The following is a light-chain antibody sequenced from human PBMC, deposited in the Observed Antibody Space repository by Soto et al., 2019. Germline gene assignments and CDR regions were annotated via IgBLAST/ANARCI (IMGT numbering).Light chain of an antibody. V-gene: IGLV2-14*02. CDR1: SSNVGSYNL. CDR2: EVT. J-gene: IGLJ1*01. CDR3: CSYTSSSTRV. Sequence: QSALTQPASVSGSPGQSITVSCTGTSSNVGSYNLVSWYQQHPGKAPKLMIFEVTKRPSGVSNRFSGSKSGNTASLTISGLQADDEADYYCCSYTSSSTRVFGTGTKLTVL.